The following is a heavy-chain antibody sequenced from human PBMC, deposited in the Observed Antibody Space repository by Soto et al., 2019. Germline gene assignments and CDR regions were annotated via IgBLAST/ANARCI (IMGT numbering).Heavy chain of an antibody. CDR2: IYYSGNT. D-gene: IGHD3-10*01. V-gene: IGHV4-39*01. CDR3: ARQYYFGSGSYHNRPFDF. Sequence: QLQLQESGPGLVKPSETLSLTCTVSGGSISSSSYYWGWIRQPPGKGLEWIGSIYYSGNTYYNPSLKSRVTISVDTAKNQFSLKLSSVTAADTAVYYCARQYYFGSGSYHNRPFDFWGQGTLVTVSS. CDR1: GGSISSSSYY. J-gene: IGHJ4*02.